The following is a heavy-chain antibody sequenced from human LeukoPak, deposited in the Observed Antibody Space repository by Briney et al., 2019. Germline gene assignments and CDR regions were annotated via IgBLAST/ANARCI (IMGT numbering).Heavy chain of an antibody. J-gene: IGHJ4*02. D-gene: IGHD1-26*01. CDR2: ISPGDSDI. CDR3: ARRGTYYGGHLDY. Sequence: GESLKISCQGSGYSFTNYWIAWVRQMPGKGLEWMGAISPGDSDIRYSPSFQGQVTISADKSITTAYLQWSSLKAADTAMYYCARRGTYYGGHLDYWGQGTLVTVSS. V-gene: IGHV5-51*01. CDR1: GYSFTNYW.